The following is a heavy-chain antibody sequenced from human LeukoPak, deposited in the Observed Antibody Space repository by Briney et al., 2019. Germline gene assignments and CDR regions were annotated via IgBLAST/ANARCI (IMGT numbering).Heavy chain of an antibody. Sequence: SVKVSCKASGGTFSSYAISWVRQAPGQGLEWMGRIIPILGIANYAQKFQGRVTITADKSTSTAYMELSSLRSEDTAVYYCARVEIWDGDWNWFDPWGQGTLVTVSS. V-gene: IGHV1-69*04. J-gene: IGHJ5*02. CDR1: GGTFSSYA. CDR3: ARVEIWDGDWNWFDP. D-gene: IGHD4-17*01. CDR2: IIPILGIA.